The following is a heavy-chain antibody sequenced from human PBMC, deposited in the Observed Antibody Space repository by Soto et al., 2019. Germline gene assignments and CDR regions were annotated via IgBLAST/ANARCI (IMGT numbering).Heavy chain of an antibody. J-gene: IGHJ4*02. CDR1: GFPFSSYV. Sequence: GGSLIVSCAASGFPFSSYVMHWVRQEPGKGLEWVAVISYDGSNKYYADSVKGRFTISRDNSKNTLYLQMNSLRAEDTAVYYCAKDLERYYGSGSYQDWGQGTLVTVSS. V-gene: IGHV3-30*18. D-gene: IGHD3-10*01. CDR3: AKDLERYYGSGSYQD. CDR2: ISYDGSNK.